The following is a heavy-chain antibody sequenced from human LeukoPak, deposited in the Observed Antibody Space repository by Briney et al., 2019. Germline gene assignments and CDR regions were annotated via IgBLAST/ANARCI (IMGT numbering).Heavy chain of an antibody. CDR2: INSDGSST. V-gene: IGHV3-74*01. J-gene: IGHJ4*02. CDR1: GVTFCSYW. D-gene: IGHD6-13*01. CDR3: TRGAPAAGTVVDY. Sequence: GSLRLSCAASGVTFCSYWMHSVRQTPGKRLVCVSRINSDGSSTSYAASVNVRFTISRDNAKNTPYLQMNSLRAEDTAVYYCTRGAPAAGTVVDYWGQGTLVTVSS.